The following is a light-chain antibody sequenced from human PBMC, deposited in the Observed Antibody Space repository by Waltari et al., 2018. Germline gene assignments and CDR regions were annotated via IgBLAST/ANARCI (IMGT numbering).Light chain of an antibody. V-gene: IGLV3-19*01. CDR2: DKN. J-gene: IGLJ2*01. Sequence: SSELTQDPAVSVAMGQTVTITCQGNGLRRYYESWYQQRPGQAPILIMYDKNNRPSGVPDRFSGSNSDNTAALTITGAQAEDEASYYCHSRDASGVGGSFGGGTKLTVL. CDR3: HSRDASGVGGS. CDR1: GLRRYY.